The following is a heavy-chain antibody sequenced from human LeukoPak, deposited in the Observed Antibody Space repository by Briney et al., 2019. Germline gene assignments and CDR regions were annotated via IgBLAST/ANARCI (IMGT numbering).Heavy chain of an antibody. CDR1: GFTFSSYA. V-gene: IGHV3-23*03. Sequence: SGGSLRLSCAASGFTFSSYAMNWVRQAPGKGLEWVSLIYSGDSTYYADSVKGRFIISRDNSKNTLYLQMNSLRAEDTAVYYCAREVATGFSCFDYWGQGTLVTVSS. CDR2: IYSGDST. J-gene: IGHJ4*02. CDR3: AREVATGFSCFDY. D-gene: IGHD2-21*02.